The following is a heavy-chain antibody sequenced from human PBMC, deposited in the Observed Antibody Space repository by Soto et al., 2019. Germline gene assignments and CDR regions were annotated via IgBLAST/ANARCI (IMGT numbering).Heavy chain of an antibody. CDR1: GGTFSSYT. Sequence: QVPLVQSGAEVKKPGSSVKVSCKASGGTFSSYTISWVRQAPGQGLEWMGRIIPILGIANYAQKYQGRVTITADKSTSTAYMELRSLRSEDTAVYYCAMEYCSSTSCYRDYWGQGTLVTVSS. J-gene: IGHJ4*02. D-gene: IGHD2-2*02. CDR3: AMEYCSSTSCYRDY. V-gene: IGHV1-69*02. CDR2: IIPILGIA.